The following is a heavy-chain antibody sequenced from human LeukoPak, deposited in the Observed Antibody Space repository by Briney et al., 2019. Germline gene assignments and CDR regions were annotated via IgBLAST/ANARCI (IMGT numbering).Heavy chain of an antibody. CDR1: GYTFSRYG. V-gene: IGHV1-18*01. J-gene: IGHJ4*02. Sequence: ASVKVSCKASGYTFSRYGINWVRQAPGQGLEWMGWISVYNGNTDYSQRLQGRITMTTDTSTSTAFMELRSLRSDDTAVYFCARESTSWSFEYWGQGTLVTVS. CDR3: ARESTSWSFEY. CDR2: ISVYNGNT. D-gene: IGHD6-13*01.